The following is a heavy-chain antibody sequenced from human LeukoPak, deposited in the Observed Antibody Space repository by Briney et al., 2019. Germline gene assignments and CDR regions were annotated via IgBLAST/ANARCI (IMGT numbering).Heavy chain of an antibody. CDR3: ARVLRGYDGYMDV. CDR2: IYSGDRT. D-gene: IGHD5-12*01. CDR1: GFTVGSNY. V-gene: IGHV3-53*01. Sequence: PGGSLRLSCAASGFTVGSNYMSWVRQAPGKGLEWVSGIYSGDRTYYADSVKGRFTISRDKSKNTLYLQMNNLRAEDTAVYYCARVLRGYDGYMDVWGKGTTVTVSS. J-gene: IGHJ6*03.